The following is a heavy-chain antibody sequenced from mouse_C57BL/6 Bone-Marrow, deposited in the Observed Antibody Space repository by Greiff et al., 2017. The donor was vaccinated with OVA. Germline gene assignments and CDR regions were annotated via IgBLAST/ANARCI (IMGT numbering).Heavy chain of an antibody. Sequence: EVMLVESGAELVKPGASVKLSCTASGFNIKDYYMHWVKQRTEQGLEWIGRIDPEDGETKYATKFQGKATITSDTSSNTAYLQLSSLTSEDSAVYYGARWGIYFDYWGQGTTLTVSS. V-gene: IGHV14-2*01. CDR3: ARWGIYFDY. CDR2: IDPEDGET. J-gene: IGHJ2*01. CDR1: GFNIKDYY.